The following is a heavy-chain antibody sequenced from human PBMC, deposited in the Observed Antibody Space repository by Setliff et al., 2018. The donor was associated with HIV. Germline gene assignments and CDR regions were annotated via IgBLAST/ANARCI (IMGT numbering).Heavy chain of an antibody. CDR3: ARSMIVAPSYYYYYMDV. CDR2: IYYDGTT. CDR1: GGSVSGYF. D-gene: IGHD3-22*01. J-gene: IGHJ6*03. Sequence: SETLSLTCTVSGGSVSGYFWSWIRQPPGRGLEWIGYIYYDGTTNSNPSLKSRVTISVTTSKNQFSLKLSSVTAADTAVYYCARSMIVAPSYYYYYMDVWGKGTTVTVSS. V-gene: IGHV4-59*08.